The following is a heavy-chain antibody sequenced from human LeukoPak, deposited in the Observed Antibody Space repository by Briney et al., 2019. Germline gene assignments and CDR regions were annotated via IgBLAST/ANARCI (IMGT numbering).Heavy chain of an antibody. J-gene: IGHJ4*02. CDR1: GGSISSYY. CDR3: ARGDVVRPYYFDY. CDR2: IYYSGST. D-gene: IGHD2-21*02. V-gene: IGHV4-59*01. Sequence: SETLSLTCTVSGGSISSYYWSWIRQPPGKGLEWIGYIYYSGSTNYNPSLKSRVTISVDTSKNQFSLKLSSVTAADTAVYYCARGDVVRPYYFDYWGQGTLVTVSS.